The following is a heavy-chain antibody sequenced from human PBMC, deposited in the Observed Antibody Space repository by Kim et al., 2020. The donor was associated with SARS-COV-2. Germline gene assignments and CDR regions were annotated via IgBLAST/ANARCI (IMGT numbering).Heavy chain of an antibody. J-gene: IGHJ6*03. CDR3: ARIRGYSTRINFYYYMDV. CDR1: GGSISSYY. D-gene: IGHD6-13*01. V-gene: IGHV4-59*01. Sequence: SETLSLTCTVSGGSISSYYWSWIRQSPGKGLEWIGFIYDSGSPTYNPSLESRSIISVDSSKKQFSLNLISVTAADTAVYYCARIRGYSTRINFYYYMDV. CDR2: IYDSGSP.